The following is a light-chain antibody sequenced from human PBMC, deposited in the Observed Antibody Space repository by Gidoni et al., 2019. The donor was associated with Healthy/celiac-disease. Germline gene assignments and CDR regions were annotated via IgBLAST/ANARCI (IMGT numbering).Light chain of an antibody. CDR2: DAS. J-gene: IGKJ4*01. V-gene: IGKV3-11*01. CDR1: QSVSSY. Sequence: EIVLTQSPATLSLSPGELATLSCRASQSVSSYLAWYQQKPGQAPRLLIYDASNRATGIPARFSGCGSGTDFTLTISSLEPEDFAVYYCQQRSNWPLTFGGGTKVEIK. CDR3: QQRSNWPLT.